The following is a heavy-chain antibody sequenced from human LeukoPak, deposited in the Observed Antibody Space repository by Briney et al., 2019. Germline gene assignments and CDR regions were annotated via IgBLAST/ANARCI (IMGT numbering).Heavy chain of an antibody. V-gene: IGHV5-51*01. D-gene: IGHD3-22*01. CDR1: GYXFSSHC. Sequence: GESLKISCNGSGYXFSSHCICWVRRMPGKGLEWMGIIYPGDSEARYSPSFQGQVTISVDKSISTAYLQWSSLKASDTAMYYCARRYYYDTSGYYLAHDAFDIWGQGTMVTVSS. J-gene: IGHJ3*02. CDR2: IYPGDSEA. CDR3: ARRYYYDTSGYYLAHDAFDI.